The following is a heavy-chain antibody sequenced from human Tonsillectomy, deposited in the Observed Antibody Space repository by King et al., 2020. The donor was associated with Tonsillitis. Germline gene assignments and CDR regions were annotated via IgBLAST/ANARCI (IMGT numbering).Heavy chain of an antibody. J-gene: IGHJ3*02. D-gene: IGHD2-15*01. CDR3: ARTGTGSCSGGSCYSGDAFDI. V-gene: IGHV3-21*01. CDR1: GFTFSSYS. CDR2: ISSSSSYI. Sequence: VQLVESGGGLVKPGGSLRLSCAASGFTFSSYSMNWVRQAPGKGLEWVSSISSSSSYIYYADSVKGRFTISRDNAKNSLYLQMNSLRAEDTAVYYCARTGTGSCSGGSCYSGDAFDIWGQGTMVTVSS.